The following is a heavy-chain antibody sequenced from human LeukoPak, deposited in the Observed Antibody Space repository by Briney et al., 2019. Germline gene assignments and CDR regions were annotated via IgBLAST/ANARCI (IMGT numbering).Heavy chain of an antibody. Sequence: ASVKVSCKASGYTFTSYAMNWVRQAPGQGLEWMGWINTNTGNPTYAQGFTGRFVFSLDTSVSTAYLQISSLKAEDTPVYYCARDPPPYSSFDYFDYWGQGTLVTVSS. CDR1: GYTFTSYA. CDR3: ARDPPPYSSFDYFDY. J-gene: IGHJ4*02. V-gene: IGHV7-4-1*02. D-gene: IGHD6-6*01. CDR2: INTNTGNP.